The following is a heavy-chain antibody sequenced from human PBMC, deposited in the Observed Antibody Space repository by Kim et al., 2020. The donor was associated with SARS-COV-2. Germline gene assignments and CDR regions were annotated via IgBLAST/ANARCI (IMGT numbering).Heavy chain of an antibody. J-gene: IGHJ4*02. D-gene: IGHD3-22*01. CDR2: VYHSGST. CDR1: GGSISSSVNY. V-gene: IGHV4-39*01. Sequence: SETLSLTCTVSGGSISSSVNYWGWIRQPPGKGLEWLGSVYHSGSTYDSPSLKSRVTVSVDTSKNEFYLKVTSVTAADTAVYFCARLPHDSSGYVDSWGPGILVTVSS. CDR3: ARLPHDSSGYVDS.